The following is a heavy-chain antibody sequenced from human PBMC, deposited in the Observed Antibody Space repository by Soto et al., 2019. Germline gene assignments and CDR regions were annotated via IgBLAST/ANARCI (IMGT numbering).Heavy chain of an antibody. Sequence: SETLCLTCAVYGGSFSGYDWSWIRQPPGKGLEWIGEINHSGSTNYNPSLKSRVTISVDTSKNQFSLKLSSVTAADTAVYYCARVGLWFGEKFFDYWGQGTLVTVSS. CDR3: ARVGLWFGEKFFDY. CDR1: GGSFSGYD. V-gene: IGHV4-34*01. CDR2: INHSGST. D-gene: IGHD3-10*01. J-gene: IGHJ4*02.